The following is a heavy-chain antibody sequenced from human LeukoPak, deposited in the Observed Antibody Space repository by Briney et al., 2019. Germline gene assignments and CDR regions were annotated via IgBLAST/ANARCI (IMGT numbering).Heavy chain of an antibody. Sequence: GGSLRLSCTASGFTFGDYAMSWVRQAPGKGLEWVGFIRSKAYGGTTEYAASVKGRFTISRDDSKSIAYLQMNSLKTEDTAVYYCTTGRSGYLTLFDYWGQGTLVTVSS. CDR1: GFTFGDYA. D-gene: IGHD3-22*01. CDR3: TTGRSGYLTLFDY. J-gene: IGHJ4*02. V-gene: IGHV3-49*04. CDR2: IRSKAYGGTT.